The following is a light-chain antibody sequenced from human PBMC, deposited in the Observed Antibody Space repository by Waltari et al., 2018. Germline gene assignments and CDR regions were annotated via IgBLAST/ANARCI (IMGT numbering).Light chain of an antibody. CDR2: GAS. V-gene: IGKV3-20*01. J-gene: IGKJ1*01. CDR1: QSVSRY. CDR3: QHHVRLPAT. Sequence: EIVLTQSPGTLALSPGERATLSCRASQSVSRYLAWYKQKPGQAPRLLIYGASTRAAGIPDRFSGSGSGTDFSLTISRLEAEDFAVYYCQHHVRLPATFGQGTKVEIK.